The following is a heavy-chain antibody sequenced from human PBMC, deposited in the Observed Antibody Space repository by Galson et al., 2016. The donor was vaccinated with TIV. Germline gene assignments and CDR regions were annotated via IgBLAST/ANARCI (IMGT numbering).Heavy chain of an antibody. CDR3: ASDRNTALDTYHQYYGMDV. J-gene: IGHJ6*02. Sequence: SVKVSCKASGYTFTKYGISWVRQARGQGLEWMGWIGTSNGQTEYAQKFQGRVTITADESSTTVYMELNSLRSGDTAVYYCASDRNTALDTYHQYYGMDVWGQGTTVTVSS. D-gene: IGHD5-18*01. V-gene: IGHV1-18*01. CDR2: IGTSNGQT. CDR1: GYTFTKYG.